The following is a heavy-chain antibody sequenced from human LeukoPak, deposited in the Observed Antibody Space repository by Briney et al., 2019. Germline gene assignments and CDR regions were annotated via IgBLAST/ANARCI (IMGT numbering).Heavy chain of an antibody. J-gene: IGHJ4*02. V-gene: IGHV3-30*02. Sequence: GGSLRLSCAASGFTFSSYGMHWVRQTPGKGLEWVTFIRSDGSNKYYADSVKGRFTISRDNSKNSLYLQMDSLRAEDTALYYCGRDLSGWYGPDYWGQGTLVTVSS. CDR2: IRSDGSNK. CDR3: GRDLSGWYGPDY. D-gene: IGHD6-19*01. CDR1: GFTFSSYG.